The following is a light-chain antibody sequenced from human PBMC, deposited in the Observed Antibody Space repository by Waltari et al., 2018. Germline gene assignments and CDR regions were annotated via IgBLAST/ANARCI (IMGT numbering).Light chain of an antibody. CDR1: NSDVGSYDL. CDR2: EVY. CDR3: CSYAGSGIYV. J-gene: IGLJ1*01. Sequence: QSALTQPASVSGSPGQSITISCTGTNSDVGSYDLISWHQQYPGKAPKLIICEVYKRPSEVANRCSGSKSGNTAFLTISGLQADDEADYYCCSYAGSGIYVFGTGSQVTVL. V-gene: IGLV2-23*02.